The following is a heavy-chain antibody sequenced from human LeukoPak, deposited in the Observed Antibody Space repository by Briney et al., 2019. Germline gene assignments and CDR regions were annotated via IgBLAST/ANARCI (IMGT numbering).Heavy chain of an antibody. CDR2: INPNSGAA. D-gene: IGHD2-15*01. Sequence: ASVTVSCKTSGYTFTGYFIHWVRQAPGQGPEWMGWINPNSGAATYAQKFLGRVTMTRDTSINIASMELSRLRSDDTAVYYCARDAGYCGVTNCHPLYVFDLWGQGTMVTVSS. CDR3: ARDAGYCGVTNCHPLYVFDL. V-gene: IGHV1-2*02. J-gene: IGHJ3*01. CDR1: GYTFTGYF.